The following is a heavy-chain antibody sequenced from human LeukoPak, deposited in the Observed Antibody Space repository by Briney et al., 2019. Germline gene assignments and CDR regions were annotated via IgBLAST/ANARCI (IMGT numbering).Heavy chain of an antibody. V-gene: IGHV3-23*01. D-gene: IGHD3-16*02. Sequence: PGGSLRLSCAASGFTFSSYAMTWVRQAPGKGLEWVSSISGSGGATYSADSVKGRFTVSRDNSKNTLYLQMNSLRAEDTAVYYCVSGNDPDYVWGTYRLDAFDIWGEGTMVIVSS. J-gene: IGHJ3*02. CDR2: ISGSGGAT. CDR1: GFTFSSYA. CDR3: VSGNDPDYVWGTYRLDAFDI.